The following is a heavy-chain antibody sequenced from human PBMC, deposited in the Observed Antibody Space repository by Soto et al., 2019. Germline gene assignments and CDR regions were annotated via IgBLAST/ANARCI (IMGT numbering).Heavy chain of an antibody. CDR3: AKGFCSSTRCLTYSYMDV. V-gene: IGHV3-9*01. CDR2: VRWNSGTM. D-gene: IGHD2-2*01. Sequence: EVQLVESGGGLVQPGRSLRLSCAASGFSFDEYAMHWVRQAPGKGLEWVSGVRWNSGTMGYGDSVRGRFAISRDNAKNSLYLQMNSLTTEETVLYYCAKGFCSSTRCLTYSYMDVWGKGTTVTVSS. J-gene: IGHJ6*03. CDR1: GFSFDEYA.